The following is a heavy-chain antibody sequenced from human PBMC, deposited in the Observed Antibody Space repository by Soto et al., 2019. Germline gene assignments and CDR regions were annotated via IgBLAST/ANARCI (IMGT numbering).Heavy chain of an antibody. CDR3: ARDKPNYDFWSGYRYPVTHYGMDV. V-gene: IGHV6-1*01. D-gene: IGHD3-3*01. Sequence: PSQTLSLTCAISGDSVSSNSAAWNWIRQSPSRGLEWLGRTYYRSKWYNDYAVSVKSRITINPDTSKNQFSLQLNSVTPEDTAVYYCARDKPNYDFWSGYRYPVTHYGMDVWGQGTTVTVSS. J-gene: IGHJ6*02. CDR2: TYYRSKWYN. CDR1: GDSVSSNSAA.